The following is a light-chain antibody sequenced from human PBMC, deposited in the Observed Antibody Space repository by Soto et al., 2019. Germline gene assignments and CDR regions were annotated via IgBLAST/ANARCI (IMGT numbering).Light chain of an antibody. CDR2: EVS. CDR3: CSYAGSSTWGV. J-gene: IGLJ3*02. Sequence: QSALPQPASVSGSPGQSITISCTGTSSDVGSYNLVSWYQQHPGKAPKLMIYEVSKRPSGVSNRFSGSKSGNTASLTISGLQAEDEADYYCCSYAGSSTWGVFGGGTKLTVL. V-gene: IGLV2-23*02. CDR1: SSDVGSYNL.